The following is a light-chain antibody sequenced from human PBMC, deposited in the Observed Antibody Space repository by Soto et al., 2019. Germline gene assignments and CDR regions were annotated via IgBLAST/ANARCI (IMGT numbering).Light chain of an antibody. CDR3: QPRSNWPPT. CDR2: DAS. V-gene: IGKV3-11*01. Sequence: EIVLTQSPATLSLSPGERATLSCRASQSVSSYLAWYQQKPGQAPRLLIYDASNRATGITARFSGSGSGTDFTLTISSLEPEDFAVYYCQPRSNWPPTFGGGTKVEIK. CDR1: QSVSSY. J-gene: IGKJ4*01.